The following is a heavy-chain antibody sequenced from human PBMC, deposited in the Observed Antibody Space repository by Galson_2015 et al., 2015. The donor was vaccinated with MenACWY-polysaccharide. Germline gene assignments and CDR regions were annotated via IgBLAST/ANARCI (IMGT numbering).Heavy chain of an antibody. V-gene: IGHV3-23*01. D-gene: IGHD1-26*01. CDR2: ISSGSDTA. J-gene: IGHJ4*02. Sequence: SLRLSCAASGSNFSIYVMTWVRQAPGKGLEWVSAISSGSDTAYYTDSVKGRFTISRDNSKDTVHLQMDSLRAEDTAVYYCVKGGWADNWGQGTLATVSS. CDR1: GSNFSIYV. CDR3: VKGGWADN.